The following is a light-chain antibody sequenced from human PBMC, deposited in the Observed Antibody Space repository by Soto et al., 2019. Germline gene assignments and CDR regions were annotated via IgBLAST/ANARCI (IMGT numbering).Light chain of an antibody. J-gene: IGKJ1*01. CDR1: QGISSY. Sequence: DIQLTQSPSFLSASVGDRVTINCRASQGISSYLAWYQQKPGKAPKLLIYAASTLQSGVPSRFSGSGSGTDFTLTISSLQPEDFATYYCLQDYNYPPTFGQGTKVDI. V-gene: IGKV1-9*01. CDR2: AAS. CDR3: LQDYNYPPT.